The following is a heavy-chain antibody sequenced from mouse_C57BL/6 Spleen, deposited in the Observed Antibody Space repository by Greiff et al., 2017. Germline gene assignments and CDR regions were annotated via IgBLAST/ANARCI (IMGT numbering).Heavy chain of an antibody. Sequence: DVKLQESGPGLVKPSQSLSLTCSVTGYSITSGYYWNWIRQFPGNKLEWMGYISYDGSNNYNPSLKNRISITRDTSKNQFFLMLNSVTTEDTATYYCARDRTGFAYWGQGTLVTVSA. J-gene: IGHJ3*01. CDR1: GYSITSGYY. CDR2: ISYDGSN. CDR3: ARDRTGFAY. D-gene: IGHD4-1*01. V-gene: IGHV3-6*01.